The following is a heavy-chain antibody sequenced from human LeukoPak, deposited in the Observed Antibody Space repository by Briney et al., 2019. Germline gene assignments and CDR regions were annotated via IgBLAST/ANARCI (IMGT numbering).Heavy chain of an antibody. CDR3: GRTSDRWELPRL. Sequence: SETLSLTCTVSGVSVNSGSYYWSWVRQPPGKGLEWIGYIYFSGSTYYNPSLRSRAIISIDTSKNQFFLKLTSMTAADTAVYYCGRTSDRWELPRLWGQGTLVTVSS. D-gene: IGHD1-26*01. J-gene: IGHJ4*02. V-gene: IGHV4-61*01. CDR2: IYFSGST. CDR1: GVSVNSGSYY.